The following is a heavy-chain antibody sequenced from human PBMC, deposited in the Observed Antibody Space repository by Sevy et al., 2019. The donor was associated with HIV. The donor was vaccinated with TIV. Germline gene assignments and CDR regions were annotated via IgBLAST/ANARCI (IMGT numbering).Heavy chain of an antibody. CDR1: GLRLTDLS. D-gene: IGHD2-15*01. CDR2: ISSSGNNI. CDR3: ATSPTYCNIHSCPFNPFNI. V-gene: IGHV3-11*01. J-gene: IGHJ3*02. Sequence: GGSLRLSCGGSGLRLTDLSMTWIRQAPGKGLEWVSYISSSGNNIYYRDSVKGRFTISRDSAKNLLFLQMSSLRAEDTGVYFCATSPTYCNIHSCPFNPFNIWGQGTKVTVSS.